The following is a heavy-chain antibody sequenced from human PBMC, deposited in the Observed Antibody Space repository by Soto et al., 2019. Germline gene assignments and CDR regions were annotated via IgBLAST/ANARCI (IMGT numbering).Heavy chain of an antibody. V-gene: IGHV4-59*01. Sequence: QVQLQESGPGLVKPSETLSLTCTVSGGSIRSYYWSWIRQPPGKGLEWIGYIYYSGSTNYNPSLKIRVTISVDTSKSQFSLKLSSVTAADTAMYYCAREAGVQYPFDPWGQGTLVTVSS. J-gene: IGHJ5*02. CDR2: IYYSGST. D-gene: IGHD1-1*01. CDR1: GGSIRSYY. CDR3: AREAGVQYPFDP.